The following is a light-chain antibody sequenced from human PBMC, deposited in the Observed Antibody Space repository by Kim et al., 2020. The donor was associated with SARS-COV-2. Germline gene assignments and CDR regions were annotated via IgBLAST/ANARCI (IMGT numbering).Light chain of an antibody. CDR3: KSRDSNGNVV. Sequence: SSELTQDPAVSVALGQTVRITCQGDSLRSYYASWYQQKPGQAPKVVIYGKDNRPSGVPDRFSGSSSGNTAYLTITGAQAGDEADYYCKSRDSNGNVVFGG. CDR2: GKD. CDR1: SLRSYY. V-gene: IGLV3-19*01. J-gene: IGLJ2*01.